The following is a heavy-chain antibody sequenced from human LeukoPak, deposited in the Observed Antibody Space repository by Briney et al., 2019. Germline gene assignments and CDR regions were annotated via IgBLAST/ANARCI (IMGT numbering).Heavy chain of an antibody. V-gene: IGHV3-23*01. D-gene: IGHD1-26*01. Sequence: PGGSLRLSCAASGFTFSSYAMSWVRQAPGKGLEWVSGISGSGGSTYYADSVKGRFTVSRDNSKNTLYLQMNSLRAEDTAVYYCASPYSGSSDAFDIWGQGTMVTVSS. J-gene: IGHJ3*02. CDR2: ISGSGGST. CDR3: ASPYSGSSDAFDI. CDR1: GFTFSSYA.